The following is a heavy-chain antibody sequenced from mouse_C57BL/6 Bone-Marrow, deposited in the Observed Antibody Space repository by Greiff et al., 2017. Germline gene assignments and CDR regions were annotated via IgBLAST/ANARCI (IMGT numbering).Heavy chain of an antibody. J-gene: IGHJ1*03. Sequence: QVQLKESGAELVKPGASVKVSCKASGYTFTSYWMHWVKQRPGQGLEWIGRIHPSDSDTNCTQKFKGKATLTVDKSSSTAYMQLSSLTSEDSAVYYCAIELIYYYGSSYWYFDVWGTGTTVTVSS. CDR2: IHPSDSDT. V-gene: IGHV1-74*01. CDR1: GYTFTSYW. CDR3: AIELIYYYGSSYWYFDV. D-gene: IGHD1-1*01.